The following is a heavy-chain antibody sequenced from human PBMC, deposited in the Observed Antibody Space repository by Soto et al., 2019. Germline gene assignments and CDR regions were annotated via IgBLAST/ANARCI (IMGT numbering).Heavy chain of an antibody. CDR3: ARNPFDY. J-gene: IGHJ4*02. V-gene: IGHV4-4*02. CDR1: GSSVSAEYL. CDR2: IYHGGST. Sequence: PWETLSLTCVVSGSSVSAEYLWSWVRQPPGKGLEWIGEIYHGGSTNYNPSLKSRVTISMDKSDNQFSLKLNSVTAADTGVYYCARNPFDYWGQGAQVTVSS.